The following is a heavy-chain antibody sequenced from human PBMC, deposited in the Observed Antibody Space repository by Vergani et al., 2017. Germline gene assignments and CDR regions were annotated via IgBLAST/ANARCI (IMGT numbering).Heavy chain of an antibody. D-gene: IGHD3-10*01. CDR2: ISSSSSTI. J-gene: IGHJ6*02. CDR3: ARDRNNRGYNTYYYYGMDV. CDR1: GFTFSSYS. V-gene: IGHV3-21*05. Sequence: EVQLVESGGGLVKPGGSLRLSCAASGFTFSSYSMNWVRPAPGKGLEWVSYISSSSSTIYYADSVKGRFTISRDNAKNALYLQMNSLRAEDTAVYYCARDRNNRGYNTYYYYGMDVWGQGTTVTVSS.